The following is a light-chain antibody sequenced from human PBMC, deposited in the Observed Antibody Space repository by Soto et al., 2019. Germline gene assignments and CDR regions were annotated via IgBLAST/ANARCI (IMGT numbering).Light chain of an antibody. J-gene: IGKJ5*01. Sequence: EIVLTQSPGILSLSPGERATLSCRASQSVRSTYLAWYQQKPGQAPRLLIHGASSRATGIPDRFSGSGSGTDFTLTISRLGPEDFAVYYCQYYSSSLSITFGQGTRLEIK. CDR2: GAS. V-gene: IGKV3-20*01. CDR3: QYYSSSLSIT. CDR1: QSVRSTY.